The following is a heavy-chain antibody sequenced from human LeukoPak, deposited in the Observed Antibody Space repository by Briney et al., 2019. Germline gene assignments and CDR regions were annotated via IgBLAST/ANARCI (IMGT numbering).Heavy chain of an antibody. Sequence: SETLSLTCTVSGAFISSYYWSWIRQPPGKGLEWIGYIYYSGSTNYNPSLKSRVTISVDTSKNHFSLKLSSVTAADTAVYYCARLRGGDYSSYNRFDPWGQGTLVTVSS. CDR1: GAFISSYY. D-gene: IGHD2-21*02. V-gene: IGHV4-59*01. CDR3: ARLRGGDYSSYNRFDP. CDR2: IYYSGST. J-gene: IGHJ5*02.